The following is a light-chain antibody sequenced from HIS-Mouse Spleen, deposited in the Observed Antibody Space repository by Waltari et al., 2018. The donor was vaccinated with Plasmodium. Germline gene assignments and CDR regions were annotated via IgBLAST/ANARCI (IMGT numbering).Light chain of an antibody. CDR1: QSVSSSY. CDR2: GAS. Sequence: EIVLTQSPGTLSLSPGERATLTCRASQSVSSSYLAWYQQKPCQAPRLLIYGASSRATGIPDRFSGSGSGTDFTLTISRMEPEDLEVYYCQQYGSSPWTFGKGTKVEIK. J-gene: IGKJ1*01. CDR3: QQYGSSPWT. V-gene: IGKV3-20*01.